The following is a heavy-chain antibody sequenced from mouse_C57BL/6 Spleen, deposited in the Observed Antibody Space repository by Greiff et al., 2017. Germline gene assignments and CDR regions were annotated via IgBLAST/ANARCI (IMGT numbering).Heavy chain of an antibody. J-gene: IGHJ3*01. CDR3: ARNYDYGAWFAY. D-gene: IGHD2-4*01. Sequence: SGPELVKPGASVKISCKASGYAFSSSWMNWVKQRPGKGLEWIGRIYPGDGDTNYNGKFKGKATLTADKSSSTAYMQLSSLTSEDSAVYFCARNYDYGAWFAYWGQGTLVTVSA. CDR2: IYPGDGDT. CDR1: GYAFSSSW. V-gene: IGHV1-82*01.